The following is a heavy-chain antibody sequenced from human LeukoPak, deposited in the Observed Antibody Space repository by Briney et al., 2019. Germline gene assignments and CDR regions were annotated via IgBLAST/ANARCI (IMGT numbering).Heavy chain of an antibody. CDR3: ARNVVVTLGEGMDV. CDR2: MNPNSGNT. Sequence: ASVKVSCKASGYTFTSYDINWVRQATGQGLEWMGWMNPNSGNTGYAQKFQGRVTMTRNTSISTAYMELRSLRSDDTAVYYCARNVVVTLGEGMDVWGQGTTVTVSS. J-gene: IGHJ6*02. V-gene: IGHV1-8*01. D-gene: IGHD2-21*02. CDR1: GYTFTSYD.